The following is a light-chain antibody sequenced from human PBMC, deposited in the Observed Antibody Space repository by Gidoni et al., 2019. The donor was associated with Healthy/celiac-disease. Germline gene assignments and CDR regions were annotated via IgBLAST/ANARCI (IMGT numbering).Light chain of an antibody. Sequence: DIAMTQPPLSLPVTPGEPASISCRSSQSLLHSNGYNYLDWYLQKPGQSPQLLIYLGSNRASGVPDRFSGSGSGTDFTLKISRVEAEDVGVYYCMQALQTLLTFGGGTKLEIK. J-gene: IGKJ4*01. CDR1: QSLLHSNGYNY. CDR3: MQALQTLLT. CDR2: LGS. V-gene: IGKV2-28*01.